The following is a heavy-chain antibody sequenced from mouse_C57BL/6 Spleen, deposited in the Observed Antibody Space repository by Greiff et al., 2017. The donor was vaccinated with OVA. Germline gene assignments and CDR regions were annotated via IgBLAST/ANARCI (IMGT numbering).Heavy chain of an antibody. CDR3: TRGEFSNYYFDY. CDR2: ISSGGDYI. Sequence: EVQRVESGEGLLKPGGSLKLSCAASGSTFGSFAMSWVRQTPEKRLEWVAYISSGGDYIYYADTVKGRFTISRDNARNTLYLQMSSLKSEDTAMYYCTRGEFSNYYFDYWGQGTTLTVSS. CDR1: GSTFGSFA. V-gene: IGHV5-9-1*02. J-gene: IGHJ2*01. D-gene: IGHD2-5*01.